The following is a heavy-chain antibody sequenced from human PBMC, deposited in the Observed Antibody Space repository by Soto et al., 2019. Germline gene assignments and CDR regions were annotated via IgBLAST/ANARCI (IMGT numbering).Heavy chain of an antibody. CDR3: ARGLRRQLLNWFDP. V-gene: IGHV4-59*01. CDR1: GGSISSYY. CDR2: IYYIGST. D-gene: IGHD2-2*01. Sequence: SETLSLTCTVSGGSISSYYWSWIRQPPGKGLEWIGYIYYIGSTNYNPSLKSRVTISVDTSKNQFSLKLSSVTAADTAVYYCARGLRRQLLNWFDPWGQGTLVTVS. J-gene: IGHJ5*02.